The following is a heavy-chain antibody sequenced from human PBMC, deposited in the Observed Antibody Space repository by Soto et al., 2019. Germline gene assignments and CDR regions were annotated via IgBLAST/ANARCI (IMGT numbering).Heavy chain of an antibody. J-gene: IGHJ4*02. CDR1: GYPFISYG. Sequence: QVQLVQSGAEVKKPGASVKVSCKASGYPFISYGITWVRQAPGQGLEWMGWISTYNGNTNYAQRLQGRVTMTTDTSTSTAYLQLKRLRSDDTAVYYCAKDRLTPGYCEYWGQGPLVTVSS. D-gene: IGHD3-16*01. CDR2: ISTYNGNT. V-gene: IGHV1-18*01. CDR3: AKDRLTPGYCEY.